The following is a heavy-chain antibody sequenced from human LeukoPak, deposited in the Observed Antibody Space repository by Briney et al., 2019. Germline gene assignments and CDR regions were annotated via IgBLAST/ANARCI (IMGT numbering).Heavy chain of an antibody. J-gene: IGHJ4*02. Sequence: PGGSLRLSCAASGFTFSTYSMTWVRQAPGKGLEWISYISGSSSTIYHADSVKGRFTISRDNAKNSLYLQLNSLRDEDTAVYYCARDHYSRNDYWGQGTLITVSS. CDR3: ARDHYSRNDY. CDR1: GFTFSTYS. CDR2: ISGSSSTI. D-gene: IGHD6-13*01. V-gene: IGHV3-48*02.